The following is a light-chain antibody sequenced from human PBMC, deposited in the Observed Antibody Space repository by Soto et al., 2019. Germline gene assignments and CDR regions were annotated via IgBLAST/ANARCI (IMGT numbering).Light chain of an antibody. J-gene: IGKJ4*01. Sequence: DIQMTQSPSTLSASVGDRVTITCRASQSISSWLAWYQQKPWKAPKLLIYAASTLQTGVPSRFSGGGSGTDFTLTIDNLQPEDFATYYCQQVDAYPSTFGGGTKVDIK. CDR3: QQVDAYPST. CDR1: QSISSW. V-gene: IGKV1-5*01. CDR2: AAS.